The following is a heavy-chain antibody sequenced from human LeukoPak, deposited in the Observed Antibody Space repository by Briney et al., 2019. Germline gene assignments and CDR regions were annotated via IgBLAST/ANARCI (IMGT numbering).Heavy chain of an antibody. Sequence: GGSLSLSCTASGFTFSSHAMSWVRQAPGKGLEWVSGISTGGGTTYYADSVKGRFTISRDNSKNTLYLQMNSLTAEDTAVYYCAKDWAYGDYPLNYWGQGTLVTVSS. V-gene: IGHV3-23*01. J-gene: IGHJ4*02. D-gene: IGHD4-17*01. CDR2: ISTGGGTT. CDR1: GFTFSSHA. CDR3: AKDWAYGDYPLNY.